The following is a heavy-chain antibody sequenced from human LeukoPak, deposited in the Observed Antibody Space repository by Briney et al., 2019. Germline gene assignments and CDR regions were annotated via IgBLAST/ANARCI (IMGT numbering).Heavy chain of an antibody. V-gene: IGHV1-8*01. Sequence: ASVKVSCKASGYTFTSYDINWVRQATGQGLEWMGWMNPNSGNTGYAQKFQGRVTMTRNTSISTAYMELSSLRSEDTAVYYCAKDVDFWSPEAFDIWGQGTMVTVSS. J-gene: IGHJ3*02. CDR3: AKDVDFWSPEAFDI. CDR2: MNPNSGNT. D-gene: IGHD3-3*01. CDR1: GYTFTSYD.